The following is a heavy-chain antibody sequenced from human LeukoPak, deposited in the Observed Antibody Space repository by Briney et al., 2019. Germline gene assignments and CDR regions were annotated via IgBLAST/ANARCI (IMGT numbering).Heavy chain of an antibody. J-gene: IGHJ4*02. V-gene: IGHV3-23*01. Sequence: GGSLRLSCAASGFTFSSYAMSWVRQAPGKGLEWVSAISGSGGSTYYADSVKGRFTISRDNSKNTVYLQLNNLRVEDTAVYYCARYHTALNYWGQGTLVTASS. CDR1: GFTFSSYA. CDR2: ISGSGGST. D-gene: IGHD5-18*01. CDR3: ARYHTALNY.